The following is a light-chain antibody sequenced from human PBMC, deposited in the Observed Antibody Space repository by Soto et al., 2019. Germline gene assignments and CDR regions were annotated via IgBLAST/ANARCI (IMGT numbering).Light chain of an antibody. V-gene: IGKV3-20*01. CDR2: RTS. J-gene: IGKJ1*01. Sequence: EIVLTQSPGTLSLSPGERATLSCRASQSVTSGDLAWYQQKPGQAPRLLMYRTSDRVTGVPDRFSGTGSGTDFTLTISRLEPEDVAVYYCQQYGNFPRTFGQGAKGEIK. CDR1: QSVTSGD. CDR3: QQYGNFPRT.